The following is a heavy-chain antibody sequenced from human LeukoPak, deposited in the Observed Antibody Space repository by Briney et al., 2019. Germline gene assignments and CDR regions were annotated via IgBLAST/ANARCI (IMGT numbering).Heavy chain of an antibody. V-gene: IGHV3-66*01. CDR2: IYSGGST. D-gene: IGHD3-9*01. Sequence: PGGSLRLSCAASGFTFSSYSMNWVRQAPGKGLEWVSVIYSGGSTYYADSVKGRFTISRDNSKNTLYLQMNSLRAEDTAVYYCARSIRSWGQGTLVTVSS. CDR1: GFTFSSYS. CDR3: ARSIRS. J-gene: IGHJ4*02.